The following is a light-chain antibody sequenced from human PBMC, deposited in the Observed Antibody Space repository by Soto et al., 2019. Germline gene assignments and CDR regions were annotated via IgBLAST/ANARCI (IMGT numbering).Light chain of an antibody. J-gene: IGLJ2*01. CDR1: SSNIGSNT. CDR2: SNN. Sequence: QSVLTQQPSASGTPGQRVTISCSGSSSNIGSNTVNWYQQLPGTAPKLLIYSNNQRPSGVPDRFSGSKSGTSASLAISGLQSEDEADYYCAAWDDSLNVLVFGGGTKLTVL. V-gene: IGLV1-44*01. CDR3: AAWDDSLNVLV.